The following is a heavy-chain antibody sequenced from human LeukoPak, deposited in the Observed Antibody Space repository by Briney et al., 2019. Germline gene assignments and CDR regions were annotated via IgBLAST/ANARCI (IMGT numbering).Heavy chain of an antibody. CDR3: ARGKMIVVVSRGYAFDI. Sequence: ASVKVSCKASGYTFTSYAMHWVRQAPGQRREWMGWINAGNGNTKYSQKFKGRVTITRDTSASTAYMELSSLRSEDTAVYYCARGKMIVVVSRGYAFDIWGQGTMVTVSS. D-gene: IGHD3-22*01. V-gene: IGHV1-3*01. J-gene: IGHJ3*02. CDR1: GYTFTSYA. CDR2: INAGNGNT.